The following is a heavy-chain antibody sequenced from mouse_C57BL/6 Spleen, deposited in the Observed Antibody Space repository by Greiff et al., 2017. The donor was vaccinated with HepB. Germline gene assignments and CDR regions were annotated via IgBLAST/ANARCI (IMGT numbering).Heavy chain of an antibody. CDR1: GFTFSDYG. Sequence: EVKLMESGGGLVKPGGSLKLSCAASGFTFSDYGMHWVRQAPEKGLEWVAYISSGSSTIYYADTVKGRFTISRDNAKNTLFLQRTSLWSEDTAMYFCARGNYGSGYDYWGQGTTLTVSS. CDR3: ARGNYGSGYDY. D-gene: IGHD1-1*01. CDR2: ISSGSSTI. V-gene: IGHV5-17*01. J-gene: IGHJ2*01.